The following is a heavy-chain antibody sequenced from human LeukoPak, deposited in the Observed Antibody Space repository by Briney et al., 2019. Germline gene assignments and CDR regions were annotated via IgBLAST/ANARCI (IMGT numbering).Heavy chain of an antibody. D-gene: IGHD1-26*01. CDR2: INTNTGNP. V-gene: IGHV7-4-1*02. CDR1: GYTFTSYT. J-gene: IGHJ4*02. CDR3: ARAMDSGSPTPPYFDY. Sequence: ASVKVSCKAPGYTFTSYTMNWVRQAPGQGLEWMGWINTNTGNPTYAQGSTGRFVFSLDTSVSTAYLQISSLKAEDTAVYYCARAMDSGSPTPPYFDYWGQGTLVTVSS.